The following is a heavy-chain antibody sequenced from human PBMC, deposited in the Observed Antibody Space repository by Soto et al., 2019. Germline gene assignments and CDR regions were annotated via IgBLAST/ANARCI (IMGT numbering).Heavy chain of an antibody. CDR1: GDTFNFYT. D-gene: IGHD3-10*01. CDR2: TIRMLGME. CDR3: ATNYGSGSTAFDY. V-gene: IGHV1-69*02. Sequence: QVQLVQSGAEVKKPGSSVKVSCTASGDTFNFYTISWVRQAPGQGLEWMGRTIRMLGMEDYPQKFQGRVTISADKSTSTVYMTLPRLRSEDTAVYYCATNYGSGSTAFDYWGQGTLVTVSS. J-gene: IGHJ4*02.